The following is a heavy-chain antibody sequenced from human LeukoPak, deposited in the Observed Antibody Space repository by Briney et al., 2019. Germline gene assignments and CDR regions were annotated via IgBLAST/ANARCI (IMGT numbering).Heavy chain of an antibody. Sequence: SETLSLTCTVSGGSISSSSYYWGWIRQPPGKGLEWIGSIYYSGSTYYNPSLKSRVTISVDTSKNQFSLKLSSVTAADTAVYYCAREGGYCSSTSCYGYYYYYMDVWGKGTTVTVSS. V-gene: IGHV4-39*07. J-gene: IGHJ6*03. CDR2: IYYSGST. CDR1: GGSISSSSYY. CDR3: AREGGYCSSTSCYGYYYYYMDV. D-gene: IGHD2-2*03.